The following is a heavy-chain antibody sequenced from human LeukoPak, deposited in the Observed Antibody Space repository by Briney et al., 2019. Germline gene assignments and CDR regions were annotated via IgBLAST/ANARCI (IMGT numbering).Heavy chain of an antibody. V-gene: IGHV3-30*04. D-gene: IGHD3-3*01. CDR2: ISYDGSNK. CDR1: GFTFSSYA. J-gene: IGHJ4*02. CDR3: ARAGYDFRSGYYTKRYYFDY. Sequence: GGSLRLSCAASGFTFSSYAMHWVRQAPGKGLEWVAVISYDGSNKYYADSVKGRFTISRDNSKNTLYLQMNSLRAEDTAVYYCARAGYDFRSGYYTKRYYFDYWGQGTLVTVSS.